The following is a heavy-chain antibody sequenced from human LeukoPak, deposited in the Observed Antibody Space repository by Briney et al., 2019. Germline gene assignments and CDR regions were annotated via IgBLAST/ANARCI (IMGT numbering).Heavy chain of an antibody. CDR2: ISVSGVST. CDR3: ARDPYGDYVFDY. CDR1: GFTFSSYA. D-gene: IGHD4-17*01. V-gene: IGHV3-23*01. Sequence: GGSLRLSCAASGFTFSSYAMSWVRQAPGKGLEWVSGISVSGVSTYYADSVKGRFTISRDKRKSTLYLQMYSLRAEDTALYYCARDPYGDYVFDYWGQGTLVTVSS. J-gene: IGHJ4*02.